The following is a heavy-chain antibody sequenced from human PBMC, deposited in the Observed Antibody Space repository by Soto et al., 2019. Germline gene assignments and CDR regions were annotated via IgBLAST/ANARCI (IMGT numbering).Heavy chain of an antibody. CDR1: GGTFSSYA. D-gene: IGHD4-17*01. CDR2: ISAYNGNT. Sequence: ASVKVSCKASGGTFSSYAISWVRQAPGQGIEWVGWISAYNGNTNYAQKLQGRVTMTTDTSTSTAYMELRSLRSDDTAVYYCVRTGGYGYYVRYYYYGMYVWGQGTTDTVSS. V-gene: IGHV1-18*01. CDR3: VRTGGYGYYVRYYYYGMYV. J-gene: IGHJ6*02.